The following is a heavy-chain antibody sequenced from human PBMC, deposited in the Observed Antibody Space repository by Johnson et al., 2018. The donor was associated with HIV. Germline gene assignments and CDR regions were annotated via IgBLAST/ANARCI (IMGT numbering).Heavy chain of an antibody. CDR1: GFTFSDYY. V-gene: IGHV3-11*04. Sequence: QVQVVESGGGLVNPGGSLRLSCITSGFTFSDYYMSWVRHSPGRGLECVSYIGTSDSTTYYADSVKGRFTISRDNAKNSLYLQMNSLRAEDTAIYYCARGYRGRWLTAFDIWGQGTMVTVSS. CDR3: ARGYRGRWLTAFDI. J-gene: IGHJ3*02. D-gene: IGHD3-10*01. CDR2: IGTSDSTT.